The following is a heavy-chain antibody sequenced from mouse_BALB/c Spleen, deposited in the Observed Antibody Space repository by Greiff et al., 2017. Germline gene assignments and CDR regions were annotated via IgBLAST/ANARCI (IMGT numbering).Heavy chain of an antibody. Sequence: VQLQQSGAELVKPGASVKLSCTASGFNIKDTYMHWVKQRPEQGLESIGRIDPANGNTKYDPKFQGKATITADTSSNTAYLQLSSLTSEDTAVYYCAYGNQGFAYWGQGTLVTVSA. D-gene: IGHD2-1*01. CDR1: GFNIKDTY. J-gene: IGHJ3*01. V-gene: IGHV14-3*02. CDR3: AYGNQGFAY. CDR2: IDPANGNT.